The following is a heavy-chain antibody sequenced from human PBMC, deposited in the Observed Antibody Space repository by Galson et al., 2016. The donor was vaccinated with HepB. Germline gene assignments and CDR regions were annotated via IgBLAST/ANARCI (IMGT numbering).Heavy chain of an antibody. D-gene: IGHD3-10*01. J-gene: IGHJ5*02. Sequence: LSLTCTVSGGSISSRSYYWGWIRQPPGKGLEWIGDIYYTGSTNYNPSLKSRVTISVDTSKNQFSLKLSSMTAADTAVYYCARGGGYSGSGGYRPWGQGSLVTVSS. V-gene: IGHV4-61*05. CDR1: GGSISSRSYY. CDR3: ARGGGYSGSGGYRP. CDR2: IYYTGST.